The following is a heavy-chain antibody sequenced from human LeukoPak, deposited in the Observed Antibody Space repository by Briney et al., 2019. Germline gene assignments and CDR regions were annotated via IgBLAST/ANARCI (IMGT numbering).Heavy chain of an antibody. Sequence: GGSLRLSCAASGFTFSAYAMTWVRQAPGKGLEWVSGISGSGTSTYYADSVKGRFTISRDNSKNTLYLQMNSLRAEDTAVYYCAFDWGFDYWGQGTLVTVSS. CDR3: AFDWGFDY. D-gene: IGHD3-16*01. CDR1: GFTFSAYA. CDR2: ISGSGTST. J-gene: IGHJ4*02. V-gene: IGHV3-23*01.